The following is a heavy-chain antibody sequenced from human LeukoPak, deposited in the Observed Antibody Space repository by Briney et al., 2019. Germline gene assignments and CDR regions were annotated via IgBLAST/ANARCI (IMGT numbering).Heavy chain of an antibody. CDR2: IKQDGSEK. J-gene: IGHJ6*03. V-gene: IGHV3-7*01. CDR3: ARAMGTSYGFWSGSYTVSYYYYMDV. CDR1: GFSFSSHS. Sequence: GGSLRLSCATSGFSFSSHSMSWVRQVPVKGLEWVANIKQDGSEKHYVDSVRGRFSISRDNTKNSLYLQTNSLRAEDTAVYYCARAMGTSYGFWSGSYTVSYYYYMDVWGKGTTVTVSS. D-gene: IGHD3-3*01.